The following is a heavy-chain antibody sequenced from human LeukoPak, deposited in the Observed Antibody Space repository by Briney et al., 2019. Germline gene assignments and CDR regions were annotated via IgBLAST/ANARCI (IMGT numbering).Heavy chain of an antibody. CDR2: IRYDETNK. Sequence: GGSLRLSCAASGLTFSSSGMHWVRQAPGKGLEWVAFIRYDETNKHYADSVKGRFTISRDNSKNTLYLQMNSLRSEDTAVYYCAKGVYGGSSRGFYFDYWGQGALVTVSS. D-gene: IGHD1-26*01. CDR1: GLTFSSSG. J-gene: IGHJ4*02. CDR3: AKGVYGGSSRGFYFDY. V-gene: IGHV3-30*02.